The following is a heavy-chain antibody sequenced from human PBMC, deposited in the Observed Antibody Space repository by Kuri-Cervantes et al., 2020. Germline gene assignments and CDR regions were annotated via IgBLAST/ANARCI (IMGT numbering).Heavy chain of an antibody. CDR1: GYSISSGYY. CDR3: ARVRIVVVVAAYFDY. J-gene: IGHJ4*02. CDR2: IYHSGST. D-gene: IGHD2-15*01. V-gene: IGHV4-38-2*01. Sequence: ESLKISCAVSGYSISSGYYWGWIRQPPGKGLEWIGSIYHSGSTYYNPSLKSRVAISVDTSKNQFSLQLSSVTAADTAGYYCARVRIVVVVAAYFDYWGQGTLVTVSS.